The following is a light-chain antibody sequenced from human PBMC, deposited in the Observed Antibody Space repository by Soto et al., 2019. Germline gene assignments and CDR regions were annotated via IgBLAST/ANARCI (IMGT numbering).Light chain of an antibody. Sequence: QSVLTQPPSASGSPGQSVTISCSGSSSDVGAYDFVSWYQQHPGKAPRLMIYEVTMRPSGVPDRFSGSKSGNTASLTVSGLQAEDEADYYCYSYAGSNNYVFGTGTKLTVL. V-gene: IGLV2-8*01. CDR3: YSYAGSNNYV. CDR2: EVT. J-gene: IGLJ1*01. CDR1: SSDVGAYDF.